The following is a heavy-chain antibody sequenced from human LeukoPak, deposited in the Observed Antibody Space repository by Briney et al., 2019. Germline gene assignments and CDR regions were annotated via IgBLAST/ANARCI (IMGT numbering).Heavy chain of an antibody. J-gene: IGHJ4*02. V-gene: IGHV3-7*03. CDR1: GFPFGSYW. Sequence: PGGSLRLSCAASGFPFGSYWMNWVRQAPGKGLEWVANIKEDGTEKYYIDSVKGRFTISRDNSKNSLFLQMNSLRAEDTALYYCARGPYGYSGSDYWGQGTLVTVSS. CDR2: IKEDGTEK. CDR3: ARGPYGYSGSDY. D-gene: IGHD5-18*01.